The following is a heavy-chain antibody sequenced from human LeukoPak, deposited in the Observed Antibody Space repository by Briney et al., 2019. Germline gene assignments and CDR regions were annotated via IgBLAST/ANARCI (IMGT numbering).Heavy chain of an antibody. J-gene: IGHJ4*02. CDR2: ISHTGST. Sequence: PSETLSLTCAVEGGSFFGYQWSWIRQPPGKGLEWIGEISHTGSTHFNPSLKSRVTLSVDTSKKQFSLKLSFVTAADTAVYYCARIAIAGTTWDYFDYWGQGALVTVSS. CDR3: ARIAIAGTTWDYFDY. D-gene: IGHD1-7*01. CDR1: GGSFFGYQ. V-gene: IGHV4-34*01.